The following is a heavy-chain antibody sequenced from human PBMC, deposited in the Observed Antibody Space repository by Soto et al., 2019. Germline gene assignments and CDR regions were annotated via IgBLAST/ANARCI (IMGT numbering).Heavy chain of an antibody. CDR3: ARWVCSSTSCYRGRYYYYYGMDV. V-gene: IGHV1-69*13. CDR1: GGTFSSYA. CDR2: IIPIFGTA. J-gene: IGHJ6*02. Sequence: SVKVSCKASGGTFSSYAISWVRQAPGQGLEWMGGIIPIFGTANYAQKFQGRVTITADESTSTAYMELRSLRSDDTAVYYCARWVCSSTSCYRGRYYYYYGMDVWGQGTTVTVS. D-gene: IGHD2-2*02.